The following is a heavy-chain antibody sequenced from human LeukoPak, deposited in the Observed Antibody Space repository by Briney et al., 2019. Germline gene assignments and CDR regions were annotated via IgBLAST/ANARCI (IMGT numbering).Heavy chain of an antibody. CDR3: ATNTRAYYYDSSGYYVPSYFDY. V-gene: IGHV4-39*01. Sequence: SETLSLTCTVSGGSISSSSYYWGWTRQPPWKGLEWIGSIEYSGSTYYNPSLKSRVTISVDTSKNQFSLKLNSVTAADTAVYYCATNTRAYYYDSSGYYVPSYFDYWGQGTLVTVSS. CDR2: IEYSGST. CDR1: GGSISSSSYY. J-gene: IGHJ4*02. D-gene: IGHD3-22*01.